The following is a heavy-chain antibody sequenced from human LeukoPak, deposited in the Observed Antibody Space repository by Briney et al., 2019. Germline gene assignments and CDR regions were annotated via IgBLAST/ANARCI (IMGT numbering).Heavy chain of an antibody. J-gene: IGHJ4*02. CDR3: ARERWGTLGYYFDY. D-gene: IGHD1-1*01. CDR1: GGSISSYY. CDR2: IYYSGST. Sequence: SETLSLTCTVSGGSISSYYWSWIRQPPGKGLEWIGYIYYSGSTNYNPSLKSRVTISVDTSKNQFSLKLSSVTAADTAVYYCARERWGTLGYYFDYWGQGTLVTVSS. V-gene: IGHV4-59*01.